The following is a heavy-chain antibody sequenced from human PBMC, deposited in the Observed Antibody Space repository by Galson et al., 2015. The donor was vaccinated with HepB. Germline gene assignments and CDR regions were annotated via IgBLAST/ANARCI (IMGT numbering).Heavy chain of an antibody. V-gene: IGHV3-30*02. CDR1: GFTFSSDA. CDR3: TKDRKGRLMFLRGVIMKGPDY. J-gene: IGHJ4*02. D-gene: IGHD3-10*01. Sequence: SLRLSCAGSGFTFSSDAMSWVRQVPGKGLQWLSFIQYDGSAIFYADSVKGRFTISRDNSKNTLYLQMTNLRSEDTAVYYCTKDRKGRLMFLRGVIMKGPDYCGQGTQVMVSS. CDR2: IQYDGSAI.